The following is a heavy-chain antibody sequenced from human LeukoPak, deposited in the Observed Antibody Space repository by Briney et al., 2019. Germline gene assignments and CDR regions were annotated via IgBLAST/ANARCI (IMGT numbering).Heavy chain of an antibody. CDR3: AREGLPTLYCFDY. V-gene: IGHV3-66*01. CDR1: GFTVSSNY. J-gene: IGHJ4*02. Sequence: GGSLRLSCAASGFTVSSNYMSWFRQAPGKGLEWVSVIYSGGSTYYADSVKGRFTISRDNSKNTLYLQMNSLRAEDTAVYYCAREGLPTLYCFDYWGQGTLVTVSS. CDR2: IYSGGST. D-gene: IGHD4-11*01.